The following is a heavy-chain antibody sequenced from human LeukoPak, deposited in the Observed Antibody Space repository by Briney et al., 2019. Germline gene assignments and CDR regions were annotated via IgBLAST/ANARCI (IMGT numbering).Heavy chain of an antibody. Sequence: PGGYLRLSCAASGFTFSSYAMQWVRQAPGKGLEWVAVISYDGSNKYYADSVKGRFTISRDNSKNTLYLQMNSLRAEDTAVYYCARDRGGYCSGGSCYGLDVWGQGTTVTASS. J-gene: IGHJ6*02. CDR1: GFTFSSYA. CDR2: ISYDGSNK. CDR3: ARDRGGYCSGGSCYGLDV. D-gene: IGHD2-15*01. V-gene: IGHV3-30*04.